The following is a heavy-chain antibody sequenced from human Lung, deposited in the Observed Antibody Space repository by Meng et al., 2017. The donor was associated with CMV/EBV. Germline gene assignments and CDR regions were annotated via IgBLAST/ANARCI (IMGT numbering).Heavy chain of an antibody. D-gene: IGHD6-13*01. CDR1: GGSFSGYY. CDR3: ARAGQQLVSYYYYYYGMDV. V-gene: IGHV4-34*01. J-gene: IGHJ6*02. Sequence: GPLRLSCAVYGGSFSGYYWSWIRQPPGKGLEWIGEINHSGSTNYNPSLKSRVTISVDTSKNQFSLKLSSVTAADTAVYYCARAGQQLVSYYYYYYGMDVWGQGTTVTVSS. CDR2: INHSGST.